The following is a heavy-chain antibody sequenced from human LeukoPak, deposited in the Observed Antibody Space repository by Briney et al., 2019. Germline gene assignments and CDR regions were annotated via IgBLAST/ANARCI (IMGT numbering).Heavy chain of an antibody. D-gene: IGHD3-10*01. CDR3: ARDYGFGLPNYYYYGMDV. CDR2: IWYDGSNK. CDR1: GFTFSSYG. Sequence: PGGSLRLSCAASGFTFSSYGMHWVRQAPGKGLEWVAVIWYDGSNKYYADSVKGRFTISRDNSKNTLYLQMNSLRAEDTAVYYRARDYGFGLPNYYYYGMDVWGQGTTVTVSS. J-gene: IGHJ6*02. V-gene: IGHV3-33*01.